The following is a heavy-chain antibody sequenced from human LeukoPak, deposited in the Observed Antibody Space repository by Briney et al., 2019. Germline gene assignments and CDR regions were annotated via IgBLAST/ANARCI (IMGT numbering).Heavy chain of an antibody. J-gene: IGHJ6*03. V-gene: IGHV3-23*01. CDR3: AKDGSWGDYQFYFYMDV. CDR1: GFTFSNYG. D-gene: IGHD2-2*01. CDR2: IRGSGGGT. Sequence: GESLRLSCAASGFTFSNYGMSWVRQAPGKGLEWVSVIRGSGGGTYYADSVKGRFTISRDNSKNTLYIEVNSLRAEDTALYFCAKDGSWGDYQFYFYMDVWGKGTTVTVSS.